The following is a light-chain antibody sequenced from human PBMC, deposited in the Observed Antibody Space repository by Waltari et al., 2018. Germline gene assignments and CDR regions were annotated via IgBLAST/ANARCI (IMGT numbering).Light chain of an antibody. CDR2: GAS. J-gene: IGKJ2*01. CDR3: QQYNDWPYT. Sequence: EIVMTQSPVTLSVSPGERAALSCRSRQSVRTNLAWYQQRPGQTPRLLIYGASTRAAEIPARFSGSGSGTEFTLTISSLQSEDFAVYYCQQYNDWPYTFGQGTKLEI. CDR1: QSVRTN. V-gene: IGKV3-15*01.